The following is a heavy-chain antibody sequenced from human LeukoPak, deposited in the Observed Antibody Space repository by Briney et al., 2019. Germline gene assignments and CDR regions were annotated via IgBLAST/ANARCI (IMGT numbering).Heavy chain of an antibody. CDR3: AGDCIGRYEGL. Sequence: GGSLRLSCAASGFTFSSYWMSWVRQAPGKGLEWAANIKQDGSEKYYVDSVKGRFTIVRDNAKNSLSLQMDSLRAADPAVYYCAGDCIGRYEGLWGQGTLVTVSS. CDR1: GFTFSSYW. V-gene: IGHV3-7*05. CDR2: IKQDGSEK. D-gene: IGHD1-26*01. J-gene: IGHJ1*01.